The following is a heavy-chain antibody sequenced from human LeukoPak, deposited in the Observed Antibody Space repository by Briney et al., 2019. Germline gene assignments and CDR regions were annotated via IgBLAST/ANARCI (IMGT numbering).Heavy chain of an antibody. Sequence: PSETLSLTCAVSGGYISSYNWWSWVRQPTGKGLEWIGEIYHNGTTNYNPSLKSRVTISVDKSNNQFSLKVTSVAAADTAVYFCARGHRLYQLLLFDFWGQGTLVTVSS. V-gene: IGHV4-4*02. J-gene: IGHJ4*02. CDR1: GGYISSYNW. CDR3: ARGHRLYQLLLFDF. CDR2: IYHNGTT. D-gene: IGHD2-2*01.